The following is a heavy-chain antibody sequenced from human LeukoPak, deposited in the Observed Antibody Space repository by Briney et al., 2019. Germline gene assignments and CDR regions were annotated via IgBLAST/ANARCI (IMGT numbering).Heavy chain of an antibody. CDR3: VRAIGSNTL. D-gene: IGHD4-23*01. V-gene: IGHV3-7*01. CDR1: GFTFSNYA. CDR2: INQDGSEK. Sequence: GGSLRLSCAASGFTFSNYAMHWVRQAPGKVLEWVANINQDGSEKYYVDSVKGRFTISRDNAKNSLYLQMNSLRAEDTAVYFCVRAIGSNTLWGQGTLVTVSS. J-gene: IGHJ4*02.